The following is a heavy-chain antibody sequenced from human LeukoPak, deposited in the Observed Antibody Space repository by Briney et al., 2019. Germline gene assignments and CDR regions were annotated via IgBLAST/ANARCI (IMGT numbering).Heavy chain of an antibody. Sequence: PGGSLRLSCAASGFAFSSHAMHWVRQAPGKGLEWVAVIPYDENTKYCADSVKGRFTISRDNSRNALYLQMNSLRADDTALYYCARDLYSSSSVNWFDPWGQGTLVTVSS. V-gene: IGHV3-30*04. D-gene: IGHD6-6*01. J-gene: IGHJ5*02. CDR3: ARDLYSSSSVNWFDP. CDR2: IPYDENTK. CDR1: GFAFSSHA.